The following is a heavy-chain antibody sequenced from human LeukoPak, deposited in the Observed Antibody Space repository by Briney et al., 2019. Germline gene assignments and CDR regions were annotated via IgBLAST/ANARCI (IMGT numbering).Heavy chain of an antibody. CDR1: GFTFSDYY. J-gene: IGHJ4*02. CDR3: AGDMDTAMVIDY. Sequence: PGGSLRLSCAASGFTFSDYYMSWIRQAPGEGLEWVSYISSSSSYTNYADSVKGRFTISRDNAKNSLYLQMNSLRAEDTAVYYCAGDMDTAMVIDYWGRGTLVTVSS. CDR2: ISSSSSYT. V-gene: IGHV3-11*06. D-gene: IGHD5-18*01.